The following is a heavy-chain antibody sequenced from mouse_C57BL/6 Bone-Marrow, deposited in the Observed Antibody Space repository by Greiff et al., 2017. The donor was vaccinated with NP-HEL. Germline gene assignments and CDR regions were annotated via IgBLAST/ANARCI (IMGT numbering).Heavy chain of an antibody. V-gene: IGHV1-26*01. Sequence: VQLQQSGPELVKPGASVKISCKASGYTFTDYYMNWVKQSHGKSLEWIGDINPNNGGTSYNQMFTGKATLTVDKSSSTAYMELRSLTSEDSAVYYCARGDGNYDFDVWGTGTTVTVSS. CDR2: INPNNGGT. J-gene: IGHJ1*03. CDR3: ARGDGNYDFDV. D-gene: IGHD2-1*01. CDR1: GYTFTDYY.